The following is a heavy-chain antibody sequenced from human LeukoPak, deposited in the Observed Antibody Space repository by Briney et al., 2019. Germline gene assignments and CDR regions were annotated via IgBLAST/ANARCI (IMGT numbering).Heavy chain of an antibody. D-gene: IGHD6-13*01. CDR2: IYYSGST. J-gene: IGHJ4*02. V-gene: IGHV4-39*01. CDR1: GGSISSGAYY. Sequence: PSETLSLTCTVSGGSISSGAYYWSWIRQHPGKGLEWIGNIYYSGSTYYNPSLKSRVTISVDTSKNQFSLKLSSVTAADTAVYYCARRSSSQPPNYWGQGTLVTVSS. CDR3: ARRSSSQPPNY.